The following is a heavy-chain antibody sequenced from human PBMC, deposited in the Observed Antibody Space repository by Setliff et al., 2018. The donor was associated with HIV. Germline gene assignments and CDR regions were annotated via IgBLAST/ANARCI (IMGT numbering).Heavy chain of an antibody. J-gene: IGHJ4*02. CDR1: GYTFTSYG. V-gene: IGHV1-18*01. CDR3: ARGTPIVVVPAAHLTFDY. Sequence: ASVKVSCKASGYTFTSYGISWVRQAPGQGLEWMGWISAYNGNTNYAQKLQGRVTMTTDTSTSTAYVELRSLRSDDTAVYYCARGTPIVVVPAAHLTFDYWGQGTLVTVS. CDR2: ISAYNGNT. D-gene: IGHD2-2*01.